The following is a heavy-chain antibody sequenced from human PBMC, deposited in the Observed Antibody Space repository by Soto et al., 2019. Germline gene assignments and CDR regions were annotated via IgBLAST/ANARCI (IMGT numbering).Heavy chain of an antibody. D-gene: IGHD6-19*01. CDR3: AKDLTEYSSGHP. J-gene: IGHJ5*02. Sequence: QVQLVESGGGVVQPGRSLRLSCAASGFTFSSYGMHWVRQAPGKGLEWVAVISYDGSNKYYADSVKGRFTISRDNSKNTLYLKMNSLRAEDTAVYYCAKDLTEYSSGHPWGQGTLVTVSS. V-gene: IGHV3-30*18. CDR1: GFTFSSYG. CDR2: ISYDGSNK.